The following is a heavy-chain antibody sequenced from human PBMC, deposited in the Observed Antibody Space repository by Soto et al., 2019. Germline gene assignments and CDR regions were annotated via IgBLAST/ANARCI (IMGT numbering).Heavy chain of an antibody. J-gene: IGHJ6*02. CDR2: ISYDGSNK. D-gene: IGHD3-3*01. CDR3: ARALRYHDFWSGSGQYYYYGMDV. CDR1: GFTFSSYA. Sequence: PGGSLRLSWAASGFTFSSYAMHWVRQAPGKGLEWVAVISYDGSNKYYADSVEGRFTISRDNSKNTLYLQMNSLRAEDTAVYYCARALRYHDFWSGSGQYYYYGMDVWGQGTTVTVSS. V-gene: IGHV3-30-3*01.